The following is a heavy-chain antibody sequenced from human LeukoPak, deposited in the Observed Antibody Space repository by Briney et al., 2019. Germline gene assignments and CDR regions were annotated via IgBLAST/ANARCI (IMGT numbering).Heavy chain of an antibody. V-gene: IGHV4-34*01. CDR1: GGSFSGYY. CDR3: ARCYGYSSGWYGGDYYYMDV. CDR2: INHSGST. D-gene: IGHD6-19*01. J-gene: IGHJ6*03. Sequence: PSETLSLTCAVYGGSFSGYYWSWIRQPPGKGLEWIGEINHSGSTNYNPSLKSRVTISVDTSKNQFSLKLSPVTAADTAVYYCARCYGYSSGWYGGDYYYMDVWGKGTTVTVSS.